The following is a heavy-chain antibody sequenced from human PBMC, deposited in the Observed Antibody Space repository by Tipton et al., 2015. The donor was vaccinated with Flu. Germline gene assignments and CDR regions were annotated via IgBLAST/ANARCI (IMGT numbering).Heavy chain of an antibody. J-gene: IGHJ5*01. V-gene: IGHV1-18*01. CDR3: AREGSRYNWNNPDKPFNWFDS. CDR2: ISSYNGKT. D-gene: IGHD1/OR15-1a*01. CDR1: GYAFTSNG. Sequence: QLVQSGAEMKKPGASVKVSCKASGYAFTSNGISWLRQAPGQGLEWMGWISSYNGKTNYAQEFQGRLTMTTETSTTTAYMDLRSLTSGDTAVYYCAREGSRYNWNNPDKPFNWFDSWGQGTVVTVSS.